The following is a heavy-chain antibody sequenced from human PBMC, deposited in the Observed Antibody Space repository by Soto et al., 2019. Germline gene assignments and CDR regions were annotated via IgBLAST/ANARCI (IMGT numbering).Heavy chain of an antibody. V-gene: IGHV3-23*01. J-gene: IGHJ5*02. Sequence: EVQLLESGGGLVQPGGSLRLSCAASGFTFSRYPMGWVRQAAGKGLEWVSSLSGSGGDTYYADSVRGRFTISRDNSKNTLYLQVNSLRAEDTALYYCARDGGDFWSGPHWTTAFDPWGQGTLVTVSS. D-gene: IGHD3-3*01. CDR2: LSGSGGDT. CDR3: ARDGGDFWSGPHWTTAFDP. CDR1: GFTFSRYP.